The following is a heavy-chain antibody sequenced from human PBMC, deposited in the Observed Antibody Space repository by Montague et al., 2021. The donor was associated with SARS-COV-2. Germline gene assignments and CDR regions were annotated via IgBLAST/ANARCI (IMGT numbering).Heavy chain of an antibody. J-gene: IGHJ4*02. V-gene: IGHV3-23*01. CDR3: AKQRGTITTTFDY. CDR1: GFTFNTYG. D-gene: IGHD1-1*01. Sequence: SLRLSCAASGFTFNTYGMGWVRQAPGQGLEWVSCISGSGGTYYAGSVKGRFAISRDTSNNTLYLQMNSLRAEDTAIYYCAKQRGTITTTFDYWGQGSLVTVSS. CDR2: ISGSGGT.